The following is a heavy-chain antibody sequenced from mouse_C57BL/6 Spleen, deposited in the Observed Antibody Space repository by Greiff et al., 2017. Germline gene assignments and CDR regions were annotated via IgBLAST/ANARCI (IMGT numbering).Heavy chain of an antibody. J-gene: IGHJ3*01. Sequence: EVQLQQSGPELVKPGASVKISCKASGYTFTDYYMNWVKQSHGKSLEWIGDINPNNGGTSYNQKFKGKATLTVDKSSSTAYMELRSLTSEDSAVYYCASMVEFAYWGQGTLVTVSA. V-gene: IGHV1-26*01. CDR1: GYTFTDYY. D-gene: IGHD1-1*02. CDR3: ASMVEFAY. CDR2: INPNNGGT.